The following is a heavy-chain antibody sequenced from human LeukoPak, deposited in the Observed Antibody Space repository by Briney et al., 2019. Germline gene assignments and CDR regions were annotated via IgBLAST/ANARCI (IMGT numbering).Heavy chain of an antibody. V-gene: IGHV3-21*01. CDR3: ARAHNFYGGNSKGAFDI. CDR2: ISSSNNYI. Sequence: GGSLRLSCAASGFTFSSYSMNWVRQAPGKGLEWVPSISSSNNYIYYADSVKGRFTISRDNAKNSPYLQMNSLRAEDTAVYYCARAHNFYGGNSKGAFDIWGQGTLVTVSS. D-gene: IGHD4-23*01. J-gene: IGHJ3*02. CDR1: GFTFSSYS.